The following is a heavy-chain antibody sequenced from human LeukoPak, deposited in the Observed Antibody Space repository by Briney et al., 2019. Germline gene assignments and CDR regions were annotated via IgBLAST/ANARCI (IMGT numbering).Heavy chain of an antibody. J-gene: IGHJ4*02. CDR1: GYTFTSYG. Sequence: GASVKVPCKASGYTFTSYGISWVRQAPGQGLEWMGWISAYNGNTNYAQKLQGRVTMTTDTSTSTAYMELRSLRSDDTAVYYCARDQIRVAARPSSFGYWGQGTLVTVSS. CDR2: ISAYNGNT. CDR3: ARDQIRVAARPSSFGY. V-gene: IGHV1-18*01. D-gene: IGHD6-6*01.